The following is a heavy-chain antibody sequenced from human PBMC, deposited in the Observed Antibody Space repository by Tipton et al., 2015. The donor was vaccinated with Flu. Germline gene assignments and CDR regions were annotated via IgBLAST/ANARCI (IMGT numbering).Heavy chain of an antibody. CDR2: IYPGDSDT. CDR1: GYSFTSYW. V-gene: IGHV5-51*03. Sequence: VQLVQSGAEVKKPGESLKISCKGSGYSFTSYWIGWVRQMPGKGLEWMGIIYPGDSDTRYSPSFQGQVTISADKSISTAYLQWSGLKASDTAMYYCARLTGAERDYYGMDVWGQGTTVTVSS. CDR3: ARLTGAERDYYGMDV. D-gene: IGHD3-16*01. J-gene: IGHJ6*02.